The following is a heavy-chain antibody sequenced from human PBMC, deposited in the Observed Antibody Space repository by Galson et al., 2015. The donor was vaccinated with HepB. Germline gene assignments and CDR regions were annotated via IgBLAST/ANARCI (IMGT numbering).Heavy chain of an antibody. D-gene: IGHD3-3*01. CDR2: INPNSGGT. Sequence: SVKVSCKASGYTFTGYYMHWVRQAPGQGLEWMGRINPNSGGTNYAQKFRGRVTMTRDTSISTAYMELSRLRSDDTAVYYCARDLVSYDFWSGYWAYDYYMDVWGKGTTVTVSS. V-gene: IGHV1-2*06. CDR3: ARDLVSYDFWSGYWAYDYYMDV. J-gene: IGHJ6*03. CDR1: GYTFTGYY.